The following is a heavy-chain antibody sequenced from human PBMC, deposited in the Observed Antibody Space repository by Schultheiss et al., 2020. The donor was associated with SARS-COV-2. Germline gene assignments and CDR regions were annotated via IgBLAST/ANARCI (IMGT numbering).Heavy chain of an antibody. V-gene: IGHV3-21*01. CDR2: ISSSSSYI. J-gene: IGHJ4*02. Sequence: GESLKISCAASGFTFSSYGMHWVRQAPGKGLEWVSSISSSSSYIYYADSVKGRFTISRDNAKNSLYLQMNSLRAEDTAVYYCARDRSIAARRELDYWGQGTLVTVSS. D-gene: IGHD6-6*01. CDR3: ARDRSIAARRELDY. CDR1: GFTFSSYG.